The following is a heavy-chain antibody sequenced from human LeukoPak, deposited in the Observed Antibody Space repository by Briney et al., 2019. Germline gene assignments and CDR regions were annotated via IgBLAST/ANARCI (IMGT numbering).Heavy chain of an antibody. CDR1: GFTFDDYA. CDR2: ISWNSGSI. D-gene: IGHD1-1*01. J-gene: IGHJ4*02. CDR3: ARGTNYFDY. Sequence: PGRSLRLSCVASGFTFDDYAMHWVRQAPGKGLEWVSGISWNSGSIGYADSVKGRFTISRDNAKNSLYLQMNSLRADDMALYYCARGTNYFDYWGQGTLVTVSS. V-gene: IGHV3-9*03.